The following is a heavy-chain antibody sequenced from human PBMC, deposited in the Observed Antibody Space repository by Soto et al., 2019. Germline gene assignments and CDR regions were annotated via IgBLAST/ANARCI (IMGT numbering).Heavy chain of an antibody. CDR1: PIIASRNY. Sequence: GGALRLSCADTPIIASRNYMKWMPQSPRKGLELVAVTYSGGSTYYADSVKGRFTISRDNSKNTQYLQMTRLRVHDTAVYYCARGNYNRNHSRVGIDYWGQGTLARVS. CDR2: TYSGGST. D-gene: IGHD3-22*01. CDR3: ARGNYNRNHSRVGIDY. J-gene: IGHJ4*02. V-gene: IGHV3-53*01.